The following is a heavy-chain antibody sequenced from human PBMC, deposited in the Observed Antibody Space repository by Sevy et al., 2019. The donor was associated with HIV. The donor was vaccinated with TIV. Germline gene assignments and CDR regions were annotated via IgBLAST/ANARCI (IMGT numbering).Heavy chain of an antibody. CDR3: ATTKDYYERSAYPVDY. D-gene: IGHD3-22*01. CDR1: GYTLTEFA. CDR2: FDPEDDET. V-gene: IGHV1-24*01. Sequence: ASVKVSCRVSGYTLTEFAMHWVRQAPGKGLEWMGTFDPEDDETRYAQKFQGRVTLTGDTSTNKAYMELISLRSEDTAAYYCATTKDYYERSAYPVDYWGQGTLVTVSS. J-gene: IGHJ4*02.